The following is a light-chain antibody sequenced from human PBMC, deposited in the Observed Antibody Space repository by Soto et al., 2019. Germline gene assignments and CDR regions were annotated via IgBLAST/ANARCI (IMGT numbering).Light chain of an antibody. CDR1: SSDVGGYNF. J-gene: IGLJ1*01. Sequence: QSALTQPASVSGSPGQSITIFCTGSSSDVGGYNFVSWYQQHPGKAPKLMIYEVSKWPSGVSNRFSGSKSGNTASLTISGLQAEDEADYYCTSYSTSNSYVFGAGTKVTVL. V-gene: IGLV2-14*01. CDR2: EVS. CDR3: TSYSTSNSYV.